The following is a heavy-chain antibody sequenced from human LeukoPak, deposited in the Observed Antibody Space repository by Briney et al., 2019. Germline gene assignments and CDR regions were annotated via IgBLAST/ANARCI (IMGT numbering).Heavy chain of an antibody. CDR1: GFTFSSYG. CDR2: IRYDGSNK. J-gene: IGHJ6*03. V-gene: IGHV3-30*02. CDR3: ARDVPYYYYYMDV. D-gene: IGHD3-10*02. Sequence: GGSLRLSCAASGFTFSSYGMHWVRQAPGKGLKWVAFIRYDGSNKYYADSVKGRFTISRDNSKNTLYLQMNSLRAEDTAVYYCARDVPYYYYYMDVWGKGTTVTVSS.